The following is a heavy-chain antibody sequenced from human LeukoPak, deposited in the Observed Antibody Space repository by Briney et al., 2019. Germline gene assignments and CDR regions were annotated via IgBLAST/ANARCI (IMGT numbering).Heavy chain of an antibody. Sequence: GGSLRLSCAASGFTFSSYDMHWVRQATGKGLEWVSAIGTAGDTYYPGSVKGRFTISRENAKNSLYLQMNSLRAGDTAVYYCARVRNTYFDILTDGRYLQHWGQGTQVTVSS. V-gene: IGHV3-13*01. J-gene: IGHJ1*01. D-gene: IGHD3-9*01. CDR3: ARVRNTYFDILTDGRYLQH. CDR2: IGTAGDT. CDR1: GFTFSSYD.